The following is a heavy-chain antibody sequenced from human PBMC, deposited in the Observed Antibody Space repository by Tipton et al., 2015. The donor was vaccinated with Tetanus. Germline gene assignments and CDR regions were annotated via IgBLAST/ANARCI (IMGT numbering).Heavy chain of an antibody. J-gene: IGHJ4*02. CDR2: ISAYNGNT. D-gene: IGHD6-19*01. V-gene: IGHV1-18*04. Sequence: QLVQSGAEVKKPGASVKVSCKASGYTYTSYGISWVRQAPGQGLERMGWISAYNGNTNYAQKLQGRVTMTTDTSTSTAYMELRCLRSDDTAVYYCAFFKESSGWYAVDYWGQGTLVTVSS. CDR3: AFFKESSGWYAVDY. CDR1: GYTYTSYG.